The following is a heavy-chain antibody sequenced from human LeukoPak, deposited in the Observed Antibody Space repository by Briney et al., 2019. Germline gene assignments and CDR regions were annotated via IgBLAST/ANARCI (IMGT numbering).Heavy chain of an antibody. D-gene: IGHD1-26*01. CDR3: ARDGVSGSPFDF. V-gene: IGHV3-7*01. Sequence: GGSLRLSCAASGLTFSSYWMSWVRQAPGKGLKWVANIKQDGSEKNYVDSVKGRFTISRDNAKKSLYLQMNSLRDEDTAVYYCARDGVSGSPFDFWGQGARVTVST. CDR1: GLTFSSYW. CDR2: IKQDGSEK. J-gene: IGHJ5*01.